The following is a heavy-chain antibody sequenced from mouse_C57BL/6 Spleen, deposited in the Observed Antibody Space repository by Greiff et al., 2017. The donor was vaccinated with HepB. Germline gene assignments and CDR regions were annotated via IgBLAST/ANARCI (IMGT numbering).Heavy chain of an antibody. V-gene: IGHV1-42*01. Sequence: EVQRVESGPELVKPGASVKISCKASGYSFTGYYMNWVKQSPEKSLEWIGEINPSSGGTTYNQKFKAKATLTVDKSASTAYMQLKNLTSEDSAVYYCAREGPYGSRDYWGQGTTLTVSS. CDR1: GYSFTGYY. CDR2: INPSSGGT. J-gene: IGHJ2*01. CDR3: AREGPYGSRDY. D-gene: IGHD1-1*01.